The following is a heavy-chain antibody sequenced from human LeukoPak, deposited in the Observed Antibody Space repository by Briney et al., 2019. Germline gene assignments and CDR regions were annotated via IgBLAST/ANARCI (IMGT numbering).Heavy chain of an antibody. Sequence: PGGSLRLSCAASGFAFSSYSMTWVRQAPGKGLEWVSSISSSSSYIYYADSVKGRFTISRDNAKNSLYLQMNSLRAEDTAVYYCARVGSRYNWNEGALDYWGQGTLVTVSS. CDR1: GFAFSSYS. J-gene: IGHJ4*02. CDR3: ARVGSRYNWNEGALDY. D-gene: IGHD1-20*01. V-gene: IGHV3-21*01. CDR2: ISSSSSYI.